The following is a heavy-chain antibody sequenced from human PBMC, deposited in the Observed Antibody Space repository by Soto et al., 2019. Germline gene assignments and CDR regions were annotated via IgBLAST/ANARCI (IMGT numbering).Heavy chain of an antibody. J-gene: IGHJ5*02. CDR1: GFTFSVAW. CDR3: TTDLWRIAVVVGSTGYFNP. D-gene: IGHD2-15*01. V-gene: IGHV3-15*01. Sequence: GVLRLSCAASGFTFSVAWMSWVRQAPGKGLDWVGRIKSKSDGGTTEYAAPVRGRFTISRDDSKNTLYLQMNSLKTEDTAVYYCTTDLWRIAVVVGSTGYFNPWGQGTPVTV. CDR2: IKSKSDGGTT.